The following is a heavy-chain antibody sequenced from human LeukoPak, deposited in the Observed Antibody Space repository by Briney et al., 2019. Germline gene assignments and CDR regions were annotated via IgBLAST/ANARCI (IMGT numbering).Heavy chain of an antibody. CDR1: GFTFSLYA. Sequence: GGSLRLSCAASGFTFSLYAMSWVRQAPGKGLEWVSVTSASGGSTYYADSAKGRFTISRDSAKSTLYLQMNNLRAEDAAVYYCAKDQGGYSYYYYMDVWGKGTTVTVSS. V-gene: IGHV3-23*01. CDR3: AKDQGGYSYYYYMDV. J-gene: IGHJ6*03. D-gene: IGHD3-22*01. CDR2: TSASGGST.